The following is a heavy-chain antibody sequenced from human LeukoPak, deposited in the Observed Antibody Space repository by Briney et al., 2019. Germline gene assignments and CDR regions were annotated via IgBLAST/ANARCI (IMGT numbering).Heavy chain of an antibody. CDR1: GFTFSSSA. CDR3: ARVKAAGTEKNFDY. J-gene: IGHJ4*02. D-gene: IGHD6-13*01. CDR2: VFSDGTYK. V-gene: IGHV3-30*03. Sequence: GRSLTLSCAASGFTFSSSAMHWVRQAPGKGLEWVAVVFSDGTYKYYADSVKGRFTISRDNSKNMLFLQMNSLRAEDTAVYYCARVKAAGTEKNFDYWGQGTLVTVSS.